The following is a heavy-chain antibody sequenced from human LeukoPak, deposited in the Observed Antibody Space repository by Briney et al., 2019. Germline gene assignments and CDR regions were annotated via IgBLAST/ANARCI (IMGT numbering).Heavy chain of an antibody. CDR1: GGSISSSSYY. J-gene: IGHJ4*02. CDR2: IYYSGST. V-gene: IGHV4-39*01. D-gene: IGHD3-10*01. CDR3: ARQFYYGSGRIDY. Sequence: SETLSLTCTVSGGSISSSSYYWGWIRQPPGKGLEWIGSIYYSGSTYYNPSLKSRVTISVDTSKNQFSLKLSSVTAADTAVYYCARQFYYGSGRIDYWGQGTLVTVSS.